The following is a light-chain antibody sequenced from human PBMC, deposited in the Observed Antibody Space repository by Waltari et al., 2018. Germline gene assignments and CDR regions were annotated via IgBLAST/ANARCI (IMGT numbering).Light chain of an antibody. CDR3: SSYTSISTWV. CDR2: DVS. CDR1: SNDDGGYNY. Sequence: QSALTQPASVSGTPGQSITISCTGTSNDDGGYNYVSWYQQHPGKAPKLMIYDVSKQASGVSNRFSVAKSGNTASLTISALQAEDEAEYYCSSYTSISTWVFGGGTKLTV. J-gene: IGLJ3*02. V-gene: IGLV2-14*03.